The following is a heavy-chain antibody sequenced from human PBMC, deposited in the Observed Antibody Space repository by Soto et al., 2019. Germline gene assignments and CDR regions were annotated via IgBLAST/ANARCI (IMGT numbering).Heavy chain of an antibody. D-gene: IGHD2-2*01. Sequence: QLQLQESGSGLVNPSQTLSLTCAVAGGSISSGGDSWSWIRQPPGKGLEWIGYIYHSGSNYYTPSLKSRVPISVDRSKNQFSLKLSSVTAADTAVYDCARVPARWGQGTLVTVSS. CDR1: GGSISSGGDS. CDR3: ARVPAR. CDR2: IYHSGSN. J-gene: IGHJ4*02. V-gene: IGHV4-30-2*01.